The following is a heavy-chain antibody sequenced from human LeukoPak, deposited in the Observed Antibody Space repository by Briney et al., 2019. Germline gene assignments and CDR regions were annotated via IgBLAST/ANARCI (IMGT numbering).Heavy chain of an antibody. D-gene: IGHD1-26*01. J-gene: IGHJ4*02. CDR2: ISSSSSYI. Sequence: PGGSLRLSCAASGFTFSSYSMNWVRQAPGKGLEWVSSISSSSSYIYYADSVKGRFTISRDNSKNTVFLLMNSLRAEDTAVYYCARQRSGDHDYWGQGTLVTVSS. CDR3: ARQRSGDHDY. CDR1: GFTFSSYS. V-gene: IGHV3-21*04.